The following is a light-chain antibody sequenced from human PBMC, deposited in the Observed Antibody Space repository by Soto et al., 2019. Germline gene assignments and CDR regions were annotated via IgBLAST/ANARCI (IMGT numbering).Light chain of an antibody. CDR1: QGIGNY. Sequence: DIQLTQSPSFLSASVGDGITITCRASQGIGNYLAWYQQKPGQAPKLLIHTASTLHGGVPSRFSGSGAGTEFTLTISSLQPEDSATYYCQHRHSYPITFGQGTRLEI. J-gene: IGKJ5*01. CDR3: QHRHSYPIT. V-gene: IGKV1-9*01. CDR2: TAS.